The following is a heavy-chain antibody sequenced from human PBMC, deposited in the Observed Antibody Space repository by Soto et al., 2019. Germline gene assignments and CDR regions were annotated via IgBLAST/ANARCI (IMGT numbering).Heavy chain of an antibody. CDR3: ARQLAAAGTGEGY. D-gene: IGHD6-13*01. Sequence: GESLKISRNGSGYRFTIYCISWVPQMPGKGLEWMGRIDPSDSYTNYSPSFQGHVTTSADKSISTAYLQWSSLKASDTAMYYCARQLAAAGTGEGYWGQGTLVTVSS. CDR2: IDPSDSYT. V-gene: IGHV5-10-1*01. CDR1: GYRFTIYC. J-gene: IGHJ4*02.